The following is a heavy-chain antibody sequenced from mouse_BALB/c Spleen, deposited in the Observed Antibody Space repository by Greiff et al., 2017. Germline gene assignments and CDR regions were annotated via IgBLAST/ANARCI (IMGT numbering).Heavy chain of an antibody. V-gene: IGHV5-6-5*01. CDR1: GFTFSSYA. Sequence: EVKLMESGGGLVKPGGSLKLSCAASGFTFSSYAMSWVRQTPEKRLEWVASISSGGSTYYPDSVKGRFTISRDNARNILYLQMSSLRSEDTAMYYCARTHYYGSPWFAYWGQGTLVTVSA. CDR2: ISSGGST. CDR3: ARTHYYGSPWFAY. D-gene: IGHD1-1*01. J-gene: IGHJ3*01.